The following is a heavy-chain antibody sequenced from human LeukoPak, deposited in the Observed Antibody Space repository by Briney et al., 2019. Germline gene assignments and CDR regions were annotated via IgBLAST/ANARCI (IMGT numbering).Heavy chain of an antibody. CDR3: AKERIPRIVVVVAASYYYYMDV. CDR2: ISYDGSNK. J-gene: IGHJ6*03. CDR1: GFTFSSYG. Sequence: TGGSLRLSCAASGFTFSSYGMHWVRQAPGKGLEWVAVISYDGSNKYYADSVKGRFTISRDNSKNTLYLKMNSLRAEDTAVYYCAKERIPRIVVVVAASYYYYMDVWGKGTTVTVSS. D-gene: IGHD2-15*01. V-gene: IGHV3-30*18.